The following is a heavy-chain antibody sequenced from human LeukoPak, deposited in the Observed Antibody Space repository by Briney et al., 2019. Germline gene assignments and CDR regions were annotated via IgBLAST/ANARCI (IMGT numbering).Heavy chain of an antibody. CDR3: ARTTMVRGTYYMDV. CDR1: GGSISSSSYC. Sequence: PSETLSLTCTVSGGSISSSSYCWGWIRQPPGKGLEWIGSMYYNGSTYYNPSLKSRVTISVDTSKNQFSLNLSSVTAADTAVYYCARTTMVRGTYYMDVWGKGTTVTISS. J-gene: IGHJ6*03. CDR2: MYYNGST. V-gene: IGHV4-39*07. D-gene: IGHD3-10*01.